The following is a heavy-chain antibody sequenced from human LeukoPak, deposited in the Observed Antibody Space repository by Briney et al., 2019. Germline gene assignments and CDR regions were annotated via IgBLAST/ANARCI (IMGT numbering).Heavy chain of an antibody. Sequence: PSETLYLTCTVSGGSISTSRYYWGWIRQPPGKGLECIGSIYYSGSTYYNPSLKSRVTISVDTSKNQFSLKLSSVTAADTAVYYCARSSGAADYWGQGTLVTVSS. V-gene: IGHV4-39*07. CDR2: IYYSGST. D-gene: IGHD2-15*01. CDR1: GGSISTSRYY. J-gene: IGHJ4*02. CDR3: ARSSGAADY.